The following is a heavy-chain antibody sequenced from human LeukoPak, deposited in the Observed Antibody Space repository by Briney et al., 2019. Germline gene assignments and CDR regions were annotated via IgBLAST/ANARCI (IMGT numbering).Heavy chain of an antibody. CDR3: ATFYYDTSGYGGNAFDI. CDR1: GFTFSSYG. Sequence: PGGSPRLSCAASGFTFSSYGMQWVRQAPGKGLEWVALIWKAGSNKYYADSVKGRFTISRDNSKNTLYLQMNSLRAEDTAVYYCATFYYDTSGYGGNAFDIWGQGTMVTVSS. J-gene: IGHJ3*02. D-gene: IGHD3-22*01. CDR2: IWKAGSNK. V-gene: IGHV3-30*02.